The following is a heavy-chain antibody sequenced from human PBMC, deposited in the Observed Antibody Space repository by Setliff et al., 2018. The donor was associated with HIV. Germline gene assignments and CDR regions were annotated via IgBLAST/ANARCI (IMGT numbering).Heavy chain of an antibody. CDR1: DSGTYY. CDR2: VSSRGDT. J-gene: IGHJ4*02. V-gene: IGHV4-61*02. D-gene: IGHD3-22*01. Sequence: PSETLSLTGTVSDSGTYYWSWLRQPAGKGLEWIGRVSSRGDTTYNPSLTRRVTISVDTSKNQFALTLRSVTAADTAVYYCARHDSGGYYSLAYWGQGTLVTVSS. CDR3: ARHDSGGYYSLAY.